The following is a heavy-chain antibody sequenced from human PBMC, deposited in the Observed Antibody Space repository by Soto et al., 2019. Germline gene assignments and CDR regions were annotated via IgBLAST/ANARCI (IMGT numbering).Heavy chain of an antibody. V-gene: IGHV1-69*12. CDR3: ARDGTADSSGWYRWFDP. J-gene: IGHJ5*02. CDR2: IIPIFGTA. Sequence: QVQLVQSGAEVKKPGSSVKVSCKASGGTFSSYAISWVRQAPGQGLEWMGGIIPIFGTANYAQKFQGRVTITADESTSTAYMELSSLRAEDTAVYYCARDGTADSSGWYRWFDPWGQGTLVTVSS. CDR1: GGTFSSYA. D-gene: IGHD6-19*01.